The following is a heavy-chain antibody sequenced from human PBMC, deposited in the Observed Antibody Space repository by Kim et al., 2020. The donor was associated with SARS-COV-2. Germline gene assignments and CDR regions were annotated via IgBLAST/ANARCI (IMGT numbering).Heavy chain of an antibody. Sequence: SETLSLTCTVSGGSISSYYWSWIRQPPGKRLEWIGHIYYNGGTNYNPSLKSRVTISVDTSKNQFSLKLRSVTAADTAVYYCARQGFCSGSSCYTIDYWGQGTLVTVSS. D-gene: IGHD2-2*02. CDR3: ARQGFCSGSSCYTIDY. V-gene: IGHV4-59*08. CDR1: GGSISSYY. J-gene: IGHJ4*02. CDR2: IYYNGGT.